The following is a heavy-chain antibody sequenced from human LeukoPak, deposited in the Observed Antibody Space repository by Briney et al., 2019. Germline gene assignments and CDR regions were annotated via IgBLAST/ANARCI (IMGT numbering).Heavy chain of an antibody. CDR3: ARESTDGVRFDY. V-gene: IGHV4-31*03. J-gene: IGHJ4*02. Sequence: SETLSLTCTVSGGSISSGGYYWSWIRQHPGKGLEWIGYIYYNGSTYYNPSLKSRVTISVDTSKNQFSLKLSSVTAADTAVYYCARESTDGVRFDYWGQGTLVTVSS. CDR1: GGSISSGGYY. D-gene: IGHD5/OR15-5a*01. CDR2: IYYNGST.